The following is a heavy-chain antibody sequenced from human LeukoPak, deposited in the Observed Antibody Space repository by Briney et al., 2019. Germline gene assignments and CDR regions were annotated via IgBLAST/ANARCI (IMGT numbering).Heavy chain of an antibody. Sequence: PGGSLRLSCAASGFTFSSYGMHWVRQAPGKGLEWVAFIRYDGSNKYYADSVKGRFTISRDNSKNTLYLQMNSLRAEGTAVYYCAKDKSEYDFWSGYSPIDYWGQGTLVTVSS. CDR1: GFTFSSYG. CDR3: AKDKSEYDFWSGYSPIDY. J-gene: IGHJ4*02. CDR2: IRYDGSNK. D-gene: IGHD3-3*01. V-gene: IGHV3-30*02.